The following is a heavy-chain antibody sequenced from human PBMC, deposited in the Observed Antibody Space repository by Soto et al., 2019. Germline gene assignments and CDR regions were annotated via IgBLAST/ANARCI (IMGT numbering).Heavy chain of an antibody. J-gene: IGHJ6*02. CDR3: AKVGGNYIFYYYYGMDV. V-gene: IGHV3-23*01. Sequence: GGSLRLSCAASGFTFSSYAMSWVRQAPGQGLEWVSVISGSGGSTYYADSVKGRFTISRDNSKNTLYLQMNSLRAEDTAVYYCAKVGGNYIFYYYYGMDVWGQGTTVTVSS. CDR2: ISGSGGST. D-gene: IGHD1-7*01. CDR1: GFTFSSYA.